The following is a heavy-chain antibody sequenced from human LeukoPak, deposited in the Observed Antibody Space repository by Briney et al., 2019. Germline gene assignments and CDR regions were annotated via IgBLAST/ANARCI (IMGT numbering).Heavy chain of an antibody. CDR3: AKDFRDGYNHPSYYFDS. CDR1: GFTFSSYA. Sequence: GGSLRLSCAASGFTFSSYAMSLVRQAPGKGLEWVAVISFDGSSEYYADSVQGRFTVARDNSKNTLYLQMNSLRADDTAIYYCAKDFRDGYNHPSYYFDSWGQGTLVTVSS. CDR2: ISFDGSSE. J-gene: IGHJ4*02. D-gene: IGHD5-24*01. V-gene: IGHV3-30*18.